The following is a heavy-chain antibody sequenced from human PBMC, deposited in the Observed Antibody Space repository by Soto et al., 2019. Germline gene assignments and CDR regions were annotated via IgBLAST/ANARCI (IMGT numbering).Heavy chain of an antibody. D-gene: IGHD3-10*01. J-gene: IGHJ3*02. V-gene: IGHV3-48*01. CDR2: ISSGSTSV. CDR3: TRAPGTGDAFDI. CDR1: GFTLSDYT. Sequence: EVQLVESGGGLAQPGGSLRLSCAASGFTLSDYTINWVRQAPGKGLEWISYISSGSTSVYYADSVRGRFTISRDNAMNLLYLQMNSLRVDDMAVYYCTRAPGTGDAFDIWGQGTMVTVSS.